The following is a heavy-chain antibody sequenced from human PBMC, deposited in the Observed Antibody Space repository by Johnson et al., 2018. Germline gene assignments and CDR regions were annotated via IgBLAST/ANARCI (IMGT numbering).Heavy chain of an antibody. CDR1: GFTFSSYA. Sequence: QVQLQESGGGVVQPGRSLRLSCAASGFTFSSYAMHWVRQAPGKGLEWVAVISYDGSNKYYADSVKGRFTISRENSKNTLYLQMNSLRAEDTALYYWARDLRHSSGWYVDPYYYYMDGWGKGTTVTVSS. D-gene: IGHD6-19*01. J-gene: IGHJ6*03. CDR3: ARDLRHSSGWYVDPYYYYMDG. CDR2: ISYDGSNK. V-gene: IGHV3-30-3*01.